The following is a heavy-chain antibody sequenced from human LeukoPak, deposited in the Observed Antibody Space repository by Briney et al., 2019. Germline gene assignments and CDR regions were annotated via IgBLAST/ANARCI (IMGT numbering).Heavy chain of an antibody. CDR1: GFTFSSYE. CDR2: ISSSGSTI. D-gene: IGHD6-13*01. Sequence: GGSLRLSCAASGFTFSSYEMNWVRQAPGKGLEWVSYISSSGSTIYYADSVKGRFTISRDNAKNSLYLQMNSLRAEDTAVYYCARDVAARPFDYWGQGTLVTVSS. V-gene: IGHV3-48*03. J-gene: IGHJ4*02. CDR3: ARDVAARPFDY.